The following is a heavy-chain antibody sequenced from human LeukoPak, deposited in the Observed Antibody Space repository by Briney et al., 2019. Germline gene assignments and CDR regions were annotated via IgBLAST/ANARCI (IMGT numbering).Heavy chain of an antibody. J-gene: IGHJ4*02. CDR3: ARLRYTYGKNFDY. D-gene: IGHD5-18*01. V-gene: IGHV3-7*01. Sequence: PGGSLRLSCAASGFTFRAYWMSWVRQAPGKGLEWVANINQEGSEKDYVDSVKGRSTISRDNAKNSLYLQMNTLRAEDTAVYFCARLRYTYGKNFDYWGQGALVTVSS. CDR1: GFTFRAYW. CDR2: INQEGSEK.